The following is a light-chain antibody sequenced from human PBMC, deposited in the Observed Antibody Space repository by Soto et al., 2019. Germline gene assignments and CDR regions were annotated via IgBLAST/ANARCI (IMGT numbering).Light chain of an antibody. CDR2: EVS. J-gene: IGLJ1*01. Sequence: QSALTQPASVSGSPGQSITISCTGSISDVGGYNYVSWYQQQPGKAPKLLIYEVSNRPSGISHRFSGSKSGNTASLTISGLRAEDEADYYCSSYTRQYTPSYVFGTGTKLTVL. V-gene: IGLV2-14*01. CDR1: ISDVGGYNY. CDR3: SSYTRQYTPSYV.